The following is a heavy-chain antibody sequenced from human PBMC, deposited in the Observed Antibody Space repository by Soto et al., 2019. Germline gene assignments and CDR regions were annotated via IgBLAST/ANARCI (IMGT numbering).Heavy chain of an antibody. CDR3: AREGPPDIAWFDP. J-gene: IGHJ5*02. V-gene: IGHV1-69*01. D-gene: IGHD2-15*01. CDR2: SA. CDR1: GGTFSIYT. Sequence: QVQLVQSGAEVKKPGSSVKVSCKASGGTFSIYTISWVRQAPGQGLEWMGGSANSAQKFQGRLTVTADESKSTVYLELSRLTSEDTAVYYCAREGPPDIAWFDPWGQGTLVSVSS.